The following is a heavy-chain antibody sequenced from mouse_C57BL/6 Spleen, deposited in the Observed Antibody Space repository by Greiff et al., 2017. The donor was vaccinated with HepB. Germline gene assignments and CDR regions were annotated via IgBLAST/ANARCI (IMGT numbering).Heavy chain of an antibody. Sequence: EVKLVESGGGLVKPGGSLKLSCAASGFTFSDYGMHWVRQAPEKGLEWVAYISSGSSTIYYADTVKGRFTISRDNAKNTLFLQMTSLRSEDTAMYYCARTMDYGGAWFAYWGQGTLVTVSA. CDR1: GFTFSDYG. CDR2: ISSGSSTI. J-gene: IGHJ3*01. D-gene: IGHD1-1*02. CDR3: ARTMDYGGAWFAY. V-gene: IGHV5-17*01.